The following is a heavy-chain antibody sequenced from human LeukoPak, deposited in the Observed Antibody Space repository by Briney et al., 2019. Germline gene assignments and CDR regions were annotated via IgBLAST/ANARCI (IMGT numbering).Heavy chain of an antibody. D-gene: IGHD3-16*01. V-gene: IGHV4-30-4*07. J-gene: IGHJ6*02. CDR1: GGSISSGGYS. Sequence: SQTLSLTCAVSGGSISSGGYSWSWIRQPPGKGLEWIGYIYYSGSTNYNPSLKSRVTISVDTSKNQFSLKLSSVTAADTAVYYCARLRITTFRDYYYYYGMDVWGQGTTVTVSS. CDR3: ARLRITTFRDYYYYYGMDV. CDR2: IYYSGST.